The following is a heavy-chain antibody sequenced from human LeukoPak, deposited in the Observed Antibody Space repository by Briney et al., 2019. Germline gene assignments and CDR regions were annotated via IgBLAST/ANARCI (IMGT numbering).Heavy chain of an antibody. CDR2: ISGSGSAT. Sequence: GGSLRLSCAASGFTFSTYAMSWVRQAPGKGLEWVSAISGSGSATYSADSVKGRFTISRDNSKNTLYLQMNSLRAEDTAVYYCAKYRLSTWPPFDSWGQGTLVTVSS. J-gene: IGHJ4*02. CDR1: GFTFSTYA. D-gene: IGHD2-21*01. V-gene: IGHV3-23*01. CDR3: AKYRLSTWPPFDS.